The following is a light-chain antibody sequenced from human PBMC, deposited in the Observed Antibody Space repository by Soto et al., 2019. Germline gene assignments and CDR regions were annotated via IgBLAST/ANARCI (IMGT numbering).Light chain of an antibody. V-gene: IGLV2-14*01. CDR3: SSYASSTLVV. J-gene: IGLJ2*01. CDR2: EVS. CDR1: SSDVGGYNS. Sequence: QAVVTQPASVSGSPGQSITISCTGTSSDVGGYNSVSWYQQHPGKAPKLIIYEVSIRPSGVSNRFSGSKSGNTASLTISGLQAEDEADYYCSSYASSTLVVFGGGTKVTVL.